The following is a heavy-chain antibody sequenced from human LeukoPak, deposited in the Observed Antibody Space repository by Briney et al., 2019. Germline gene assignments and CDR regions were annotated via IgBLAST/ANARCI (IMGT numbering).Heavy chain of an antibody. D-gene: IGHD3-22*01. CDR2: IYTSGST. CDR1: GGSISSGSYY. J-gene: IGHJ4*02. Sequence: NSSQTLSLTCTVSGGSISSGSYYWSWIRQPAGKGLEWIGRIYTSGSTNYNPSLKSRVTISVDTSKNQFSLKLSSVTAADTAVYYCARDQVGHDSSDYCFDYWGQGTLVTVSS. V-gene: IGHV4-61*02. CDR3: ARDQVGHDSSDYCFDY.